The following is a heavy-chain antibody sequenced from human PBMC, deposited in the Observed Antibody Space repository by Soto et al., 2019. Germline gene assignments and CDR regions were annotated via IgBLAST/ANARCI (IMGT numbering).Heavy chain of an antibody. D-gene: IGHD4-17*01. CDR1: GGSISSSSYY. CDR2: IYYSGST. V-gene: IGHV4-39*01. Sequence: SETLSLTCTVSGGSISSSSYYWGWIRQPPGKGLEWIGSIYYSGSTYYNPSLKSRVTISVDTSKNQFSLKLSSVTAADTAVYYCARHDYGDYAAPVAFDIWGQGTMVTVSS. CDR3: ARHDYGDYAAPVAFDI. J-gene: IGHJ3*02.